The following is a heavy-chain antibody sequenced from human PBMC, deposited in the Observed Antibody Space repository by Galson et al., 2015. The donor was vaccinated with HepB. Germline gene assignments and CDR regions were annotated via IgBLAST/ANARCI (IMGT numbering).Heavy chain of an antibody. D-gene: IGHD2-15*01. J-gene: IGHJ6*02. CDR1: GFTFSSYA. Sequence: SLRLSCAASGFTFSSYAMSWVRQAPGKGLEWVSAISGSGGSTYYADSVKGRFTISRDNSKNTLYLQMNSLRAEDTAVYYCAKDRCSGGSCYSGRLDVWGQGTTVTVSS. CDR3: AKDRCSGGSCYSGRLDV. CDR2: ISGSGGST. V-gene: IGHV3-23*01.